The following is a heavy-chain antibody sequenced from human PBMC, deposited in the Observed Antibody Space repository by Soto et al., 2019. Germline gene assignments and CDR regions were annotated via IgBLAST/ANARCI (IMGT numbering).Heavy chain of an antibody. Sequence: PSETLSLTCAVYGGSFSGYYWSWIRQPPGKGLEGIVEINHSGSTNYNPSLKSRVTISVDTSKNQFSLKLSSVTAADTPVYYCARAAPRYCSGGRWYSGRDYWGPGTLVTVSS. V-gene: IGHV4-34*01. CDR3: ARAAPRYCSGGRWYSGRDY. J-gene: IGHJ4*02. D-gene: IGHD2-15*01. CDR1: GGSFSGYY. CDR2: INHSGST.